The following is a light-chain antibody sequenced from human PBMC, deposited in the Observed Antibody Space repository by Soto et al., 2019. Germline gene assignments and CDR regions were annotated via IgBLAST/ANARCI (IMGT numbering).Light chain of an antibody. V-gene: IGKV3-11*01. Sequence: EIVLTQSPATLSLSPGERATLSCRASQSVSSDLAWYQQKPGQAPRLLIYDASNRATGIPARFSGSGSGTDFTVSISGLEPEGFAVYYWQQRSNWRGFMFGPGTKVDIK. CDR3: QQRSNWRGFM. CDR2: DAS. CDR1: QSVSSD. J-gene: IGKJ3*01.